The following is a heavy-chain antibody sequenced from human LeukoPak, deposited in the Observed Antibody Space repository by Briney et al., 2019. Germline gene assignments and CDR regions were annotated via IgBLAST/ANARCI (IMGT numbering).Heavy chain of an antibody. J-gene: IGHJ4*02. V-gene: IGHV3-30*02. D-gene: IGHD2-15*01. CDR1: GFTFSSYG. CDR2: IRYDGSNK. Sequence: GGSLRLSCAASGFTFSSYGMHWVRQAPGKGLEWVAFIRYDGSNKYYADSVKGRFTISRDNSKNTLYLQMNSLRAEDTAVYYCAKDLGYCSGGSCYFPPDFDYWGQGTLVTVSS. CDR3: AKDLGYCSGGSCYFPPDFDY.